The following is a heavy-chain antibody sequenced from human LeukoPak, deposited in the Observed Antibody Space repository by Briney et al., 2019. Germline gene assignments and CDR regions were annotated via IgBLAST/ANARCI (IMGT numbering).Heavy chain of an antibody. V-gene: IGHV3-30*18. CDR3: AKDLSSGSGDYVFDY. D-gene: IGHD3-10*02. CDR2: ISYDGSNK. J-gene: IGHJ4*02. Sequence: GGSLRLSCAASGFTFRSYAMHWVRQAPGKGLEWVAVISYDGSNKYYADSVKGRFTISRDNSKNTLFLQMNSLRAEDTAVYYCAKDLSSGSGDYVFDYWGQGTLVTVSS. CDR1: GFTFRSYA.